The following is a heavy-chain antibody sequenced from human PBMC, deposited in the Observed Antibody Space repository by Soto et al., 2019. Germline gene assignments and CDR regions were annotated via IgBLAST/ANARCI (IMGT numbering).Heavy chain of an antibody. Sequence: EVQLVESGGGLVQPGGSLRLSCAASGFTFSSYWMHWVRQAPGKGLVWVSRINSDGSSTSYADSVKGRFTISRDNGKNTLYLHMNSRRAEDTAVYYCARVYSSSSVMFDPWGQGTLVTVSS. J-gene: IGHJ5*02. CDR3: ARVYSSSSVMFDP. CDR2: INSDGSST. CDR1: GFTFSSYW. D-gene: IGHD6-6*01. V-gene: IGHV3-74*01.